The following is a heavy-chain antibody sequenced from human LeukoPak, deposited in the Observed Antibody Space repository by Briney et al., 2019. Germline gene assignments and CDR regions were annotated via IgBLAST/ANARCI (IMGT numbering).Heavy chain of an antibody. D-gene: IGHD3-10*01. J-gene: IGHJ4*02. CDR2: IKHDGSEK. V-gene: IGHV3-7*04. CDR3: TRAGRITMVRGVSYYFDY. Sequence: GGSLRLSCAASGFTFSSYWMSWVRQAPGKGLEWVANIKHDGSEKYYVDSVKGRFTISRDNAKNSLYLQMNSLRAEDTAVYYCTRAGRITMVRGVSYYFDYWGQGTLVTVSS. CDR1: GFTFSSYW.